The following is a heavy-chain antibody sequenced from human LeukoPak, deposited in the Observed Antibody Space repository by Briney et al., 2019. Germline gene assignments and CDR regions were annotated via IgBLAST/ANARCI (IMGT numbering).Heavy chain of an antibody. J-gene: IGHJ5*02. CDR3: ARDGGFCSGGFCYRLFDP. D-gene: IGHD2-15*01. V-gene: IGHV3-48*04. CDR1: GFTFSSHN. Sequence: AGGSLRLSCAASGFTFSSHNMVWVRQPPGKGLEWISYISDSSITMYYADSVKGRFTISRDNAKNSLYLQMSSLIAEDTAVYYCARDGGFCSGGFCYRLFDPWGQGTLVTVSS. CDR2: ISDSSITM.